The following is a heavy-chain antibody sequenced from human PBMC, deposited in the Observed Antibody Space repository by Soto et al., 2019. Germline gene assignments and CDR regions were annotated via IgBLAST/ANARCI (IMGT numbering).Heavy chain of an antibody. CDR2: ISGSGGST. CDR1: GFTFSSYA. V-gene: IGHV3-23*01. J-gene: IGHJ4*02. Sequence: EVQLLESGGGLVQPGGSLRLSCAASGFTFSSYAMSWVRQAPGKGLEWVSAISGSGGSTYYADSVKGRFTISRHNSKNTLYLQMNILRAEDTAVYYCAKTKSSSWYYFDYWGQGTLVTVSS. D-gene: IGHD6-13*01. CDR3: AKTKSSSWYYFDY.